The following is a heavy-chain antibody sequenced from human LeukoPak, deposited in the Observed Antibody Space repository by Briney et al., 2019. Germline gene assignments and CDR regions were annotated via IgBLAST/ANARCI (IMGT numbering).Heavy chain of an antibody. J-gene: IGHJ4*02. CDR3: VSQAPGRDGFNFPDY. CDR2: ITNDGAYR. D-gene: IGHD5-24*01. Sequence: GGSLRLSCAASGFTFSAYSMHWVRQAPGKGLEWVAVITNDGAYRNYADSAVKGRFTISRDNSKNTLYLQMDSLRAEDTALYYCVSQAPGRDGFNFPDYWGQGTLVTVSS. V-gene: IGHV3-30*04. CDR1: GFTFSAYS.